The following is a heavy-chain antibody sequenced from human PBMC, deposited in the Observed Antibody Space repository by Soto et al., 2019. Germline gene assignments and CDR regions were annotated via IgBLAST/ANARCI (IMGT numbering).Heavy chain of an antibody. J-gene: IGHJ4*02. V-gene: IGHV4-31*03. CDR3: ARGWQRVTGTYDS. Sequence: SETLSLTCSVPDGSVSSAFYYWHWIRQRPGKGLEWIGYIYYDGTTYYNPSLTGRVAISVDTSKNHLFLTLTSVTAADTAVYFCARGWQRVTGTYDSRGQGTLVTVSS. D-gene: IGHD1-1*01. CDR1: DGSVSSAFYY. CDR2: IYYDGTT.